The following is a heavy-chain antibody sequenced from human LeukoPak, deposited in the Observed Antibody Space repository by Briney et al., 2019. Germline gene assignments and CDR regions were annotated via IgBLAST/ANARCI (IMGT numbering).Heavy chain of an antibody. CDR3: ARGKVVAGTPGQNSWDH. J-gene: IGHJ4*02. CDR2: IYHSGST. Sequence: SETLSLTCAVSGGSISSGGYSWSWIRQPPGKGLEWIGYIYHSGSTYYNPSLKSRVTISVDRSKNQFSLKLSSVTAADTAVYYCARGKVVAGTPGQNSWDHWGQGTLVTVSS. V-gene: IGHV4-30-2*01. CDR1: GGSISSGGYS. D-gene: IGHD6-19*01.